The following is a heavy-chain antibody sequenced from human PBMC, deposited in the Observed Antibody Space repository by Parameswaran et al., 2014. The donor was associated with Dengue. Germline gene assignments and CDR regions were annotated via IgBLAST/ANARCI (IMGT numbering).Heavy chain of an antibody. CDR3: ARATASIHYYFYYMDV. CDR2: IIPFFATP. J-gene: IGHJ6*03. D-gene: IGHD1-26*01. Sequence: WVRQAPGQGLEWMGGIIPFFATPYYAQKFQGRVTITADDSTSTAYMELSSLRSEDTAVYFCARATASIHYYFYYMDVWAKGTTVTVSS. V-gene: IGHV1-69*01.